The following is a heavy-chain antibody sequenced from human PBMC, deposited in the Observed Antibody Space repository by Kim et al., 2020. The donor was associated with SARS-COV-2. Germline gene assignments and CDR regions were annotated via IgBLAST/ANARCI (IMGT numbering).Heavy chain of an antibody. Sequence: GGSLRLSCAASGFILSDYSMNWLRQAPGKGLEWVAYINPDSNFTDYDDSVKGRFTISRDNANNSLYLQMNSLRAEDTAVYYCAKASFVDVSG. CDR2: INPDSNFT. J-gene: IGHJ6*02. CDR1: GFILSDYS. CDR3: AKASFVDV. V-gene: IGHV3-11*05.